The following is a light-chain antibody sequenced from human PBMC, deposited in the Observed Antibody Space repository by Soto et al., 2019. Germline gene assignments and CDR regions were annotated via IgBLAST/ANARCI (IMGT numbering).Light chain of an antibody. V-gene: IGKV2-30*01. CDR3: MQGTHWPLFT. CDR1: QSLVNSDGNTY. J-gene: IGKJ2*01. Sequence: VVMTQSPLSLPVTLGQPASISCRSSQSLVNSDGNTYLNWFQQRPGQSPRRLIYKVSNRDSGVPDRFSGSGSGTDFTLKISRVEAEDVGVYYCMQGTHWPLFTFGQGTKLEIK. CDR2: KVS.